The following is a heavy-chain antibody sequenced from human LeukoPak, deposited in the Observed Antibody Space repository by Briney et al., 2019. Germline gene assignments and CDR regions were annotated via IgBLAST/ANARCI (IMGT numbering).Heavy chain of an antibody. J-gene: IGHJ1*01. CDR2: ISSSGSTI. Sequence: GGSLRLSCAASGFTFSSYEMNWVRQAPGKGLEWVSYISSSGSTIYYPDSVKGRFTISRDNAKISLYLQMNSLRAEDTAVYYCARSPPRGSYYIPPEYFQHWGQGTLVTVAS. D-gene: IGHD1-26*01. CDR1: GFTFSSYE. CDR3: ARSPPRGSYYIPPEYFQH. V-gene: IGHV3-48*03.